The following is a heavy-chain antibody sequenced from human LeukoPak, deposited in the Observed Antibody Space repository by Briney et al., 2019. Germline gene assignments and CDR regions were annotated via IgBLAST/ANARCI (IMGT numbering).Heavy chain of an antibody. CDR1: GYTFTTYY. D-gene: IGHD2-2*01. V-gene: IGHV1-46*01. CDR3: TRAQSYCTTTSCSSDY. CDR2: INPSVGTT. J-gene: IGHJ4*02. Sequence: ASAKVSCKAFGYTFTTYYIHWVRQAPGQGLEWMGIINPSVGTTKSPDKFQGRVTMTRDTSTSTVYMELSGLGSDDTATYYCTRAQSYCTTTSCSSDYWGQGTLVIVSS.